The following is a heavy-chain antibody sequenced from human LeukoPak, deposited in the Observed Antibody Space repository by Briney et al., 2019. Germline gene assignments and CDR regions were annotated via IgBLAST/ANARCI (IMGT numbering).Heavy chain of an antibody. Sequence: GGSLRLSCAASGFTFSSYGMHWVRQAPGKGLEWVAVIWYDGSNKYYADSVKGRFTISRDNSKNTLYLQMNSLRAEDTAVYYCARETYGGNSASFDYWGQGTLVTVSS. J-gene: IGHJ4*02. CDR2: IWYDGSNK. D-gene: IGHD4-23*01. V-gene: IGHV3-33*01. CDR3: ARETYGGNSASFDY. CDR1: GFTFSSYG.